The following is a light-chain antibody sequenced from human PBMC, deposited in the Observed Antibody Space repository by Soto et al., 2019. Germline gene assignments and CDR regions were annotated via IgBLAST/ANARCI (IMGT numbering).Light chain of an antibody. Sequence: DFELTQSPSSLSAFVGDRVSISCRASQSISKFLSCYQQMPGTAPKLLIYAASSLESGVPSRFSGSGSGTDFTLTISSLQPEDFATYYCQQNYNTPITFGQGTRLEIK. V-gene: IGKV1-39*01. J-gene: IGKJ5*01. CDR3: QQNYNTPIT. CDR2: AAS. CDR1: QSISKF.